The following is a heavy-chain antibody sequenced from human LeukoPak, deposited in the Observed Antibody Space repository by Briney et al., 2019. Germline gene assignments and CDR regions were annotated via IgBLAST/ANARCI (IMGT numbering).Heavy chain of an antibody. D-gene: IGHD4-23*01. V-gene: IGHV4-30-2*01. J-gene: IGHJ3*02. CDR3: AREMGDDYGGPSDAFDI. Sequence: SETLSLTCAVSGGSISSGGYSWSWIRQPSGKGLEWIGYIYHSGSTYYNPSLKSRVTISVDRSKNQFSLKLSSVTAADTAVYYCAREMGDDYGGPSDAFDIWGQGTMVTVSS. CDR2: IYHSGST. CDR1: GGSISSGGYS.